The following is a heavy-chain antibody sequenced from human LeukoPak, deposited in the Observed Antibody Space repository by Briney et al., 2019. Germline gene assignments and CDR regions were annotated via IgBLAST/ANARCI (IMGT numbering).Heavy chain of an antibody. CDR1: GFTFSNAW. CDR3: TTEFGSGYYFDY. Sequence: PGESLRLSCAASGFTFSNAWMSWVRQAPGKGLEWVGRIKSKTKGGTADYAAPVNGRFTISRDDAKNTLYLQMNSLKTEDTAVYYCTTEFGSGYYFDYWGQGTLVTVSS. V-gene: IGHV3-15*01. J-gene: IGHJ4*02. D-gene: IGHD3-10*01. CDR2: IKSKTKGGTA.